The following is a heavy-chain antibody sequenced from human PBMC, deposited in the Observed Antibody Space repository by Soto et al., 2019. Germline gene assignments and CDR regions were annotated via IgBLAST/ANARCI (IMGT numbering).Heavy chain of an antibody. J-gene: IGHJ6*02. CDR1: GGTFSSYA. Sequence: QVQLVQSGAEVKKPGSSVKVSCKASGGTFSSYAISWVRQAPGQGLEWMGGIIPISGTANYAQKFQGRVTITADESTSTAYMELSSRRSEDTAVYYCARSQGSSTSLEIYYYYYYGMDVCGQGTTVTVSS. CDR2: IIPISGTA. CDR3: ARSQGSSTSLEIYYYYYYGMDV. V-gene: IGHV1-69*01. D-gene: IGHD2-2*01.